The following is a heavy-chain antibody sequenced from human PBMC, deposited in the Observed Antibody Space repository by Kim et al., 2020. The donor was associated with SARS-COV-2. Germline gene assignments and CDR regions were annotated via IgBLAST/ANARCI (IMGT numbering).Heavy chain of an antibody. CDR1: GFTFSNAW. J-gene: IGHJ4*02. D-gene: IGHD2-2*01. CDR2: IKSKTDGGTT. Sequence: GGSLRLSCAASGFTFSNAWMSWVRQAPGKGLEWVGRIKSKTDGGTTDYAAPVKGRFTISRDDSKNTLYLQMNSLKTEDTAVYYCTTGLVVPAARRSVYYFDYWGQGTLVTVSS. CDR3: TTGLVVPAARRSVYYFDY. V-gene: IGHV3-15*01.